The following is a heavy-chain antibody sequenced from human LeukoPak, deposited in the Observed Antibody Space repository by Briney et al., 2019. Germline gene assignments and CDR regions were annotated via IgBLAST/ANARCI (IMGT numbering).Heavy chain of an antibody. CDR3: ARAEDYYDSSGYWGGHWFDP. Sequence: PSETLSLTCTVSGGSISSYYWSWIRQPPGKGLEWIGYIYYSGSTNYNPSLKSRVTISVDTSKNQFSLKLSSVTAADTAVYYCARAEDYYDSSGYWGGHWFDPWGQGTLVTVSS. D-gene: IGHD3-22*01. J-gene: IGHJ5*02. V-gene: IGHV4-59*01. CDR1: GGSISSYY. CDR2: IYYSGST.